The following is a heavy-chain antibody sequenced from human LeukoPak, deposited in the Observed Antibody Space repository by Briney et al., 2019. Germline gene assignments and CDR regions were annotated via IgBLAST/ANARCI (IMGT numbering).Heavy chain of an antibody. CDR1: GFTVSNNY. J-gene: IGHJ4*02. CDR2: IYRSGGT. V-gene: IGHV3-53*05. Sequence: GGSLRLSCAASGFTVSNNYMSWVRQTPGEGLEWVSVIYRSGGTYYADSVRGRFIISRDNSNNTLYLQMNSLRSEDTAVYYCARADIFGVVITVGYFDYWGQGTLVTVSS. CDR3: ARADIFGVVITVGYFDY. D-gene: IGHD3-3*01.